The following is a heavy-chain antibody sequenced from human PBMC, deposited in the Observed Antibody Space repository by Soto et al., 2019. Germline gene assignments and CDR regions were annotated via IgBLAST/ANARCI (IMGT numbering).Heavy chain of an antibody. V-gene: IGHV3-74*01. D-gene: IGHD2-15*01. CDR3: AREVVVAATRTYFDYYGMDV. Sequence: EVQLVESGGGLVQPGGSLRLSCAACGFTFSSNWMHWVRQAPGKGLVWVSHIDIDGSSTNYADSVKGRFTISTDNAKNTVYLQMNSLRAEDTAVYYCAREVVVAATRTYFDYYGMDVWGQGTTVTVSS. J-gene: IGHJ6*02. CDR2: IDIDGSST. CDR1: GFTFSSNW.